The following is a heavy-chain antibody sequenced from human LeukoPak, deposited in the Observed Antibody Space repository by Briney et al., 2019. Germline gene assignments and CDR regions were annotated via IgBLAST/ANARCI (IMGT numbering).Heavy chain of an antibody. CDR2: ISSNGGST. J-gene: IGHJ4*02. CDR1: GFTFSSYA. CDR3: ARRAVAGTSGAYYFDY. D-gene: IGHD6-19*01. V-gene: IGHV3-64*01. Sequence: GGSLRLSCAASGFTFSSYAMHWVRQAPGKGLEYVSAISSNGGSTYYANSVKGRFTISRDNSKNTLYLQMGSLRAEDMAVYYCARRAVAGTSGAYYFDYWGQGTLVTVSS.